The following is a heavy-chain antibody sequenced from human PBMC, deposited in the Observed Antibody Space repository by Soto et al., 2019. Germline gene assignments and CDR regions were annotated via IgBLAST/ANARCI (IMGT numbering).Heavy chain of an antibody. CDR2: ISAYSTYT. V-gene: IGHV1-18*01. CDR1: GYTFTSYH. J-gene: IGHJ4*02. Sequence: QVQLVQSGAEVKKHGASVKVSCKTSGYTFTSYHISWVRLAPGQGLAWMGWISAYSTYTNYAQKCQGRVTRTTDTLTSTAYMELRILRSDDTAVYYCARDTPPTDYWGQGSLVTVSS. CDR3: ARDTPPTDY.